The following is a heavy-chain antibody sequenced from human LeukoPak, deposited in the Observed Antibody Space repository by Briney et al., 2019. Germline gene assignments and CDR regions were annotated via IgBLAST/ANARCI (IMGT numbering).Heavy chain of an antibody. D-gene: IGHD6-13*01. Sequence: GGSLRLSCAGSGFTFSSYSMNWVRQAPGKGLEWVSFISSGSNDIYYADSVKGRFTISRDNAKNSLYLEMNSLRAEDTAVYYCARSIGAAYFDNWGQGALVTDSS. CDR2: ISSGSNDI. CDR3: ARSIGAAYFDN. CDR1: GFTFSSYS. J-gene: IGHJ4*02. V-gene: IGHV3-21*01.